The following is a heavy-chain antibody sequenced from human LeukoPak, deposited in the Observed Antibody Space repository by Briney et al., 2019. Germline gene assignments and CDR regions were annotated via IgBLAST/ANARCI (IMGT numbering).Heavy chain of an antibody. CDR2: IKSKTAGGTT. CDR1: ASTFSNAW. V-gene: IGHV3-15*01. CDR3: TTDQARITFGGVIATAY. D-gene: IGHD3-16*02. J-gene: IGHJ4*02. Sequence: GRSPRLSCAAAASTFSNAWISSVSQDPGKWLGWVVRIKSKTAGGTTDYAAPVTGRFTISRDDSKNTLYLQMNSLKTEDTAVYYCTTDQARITFGGVIATAYWGQGTLVTVSS.